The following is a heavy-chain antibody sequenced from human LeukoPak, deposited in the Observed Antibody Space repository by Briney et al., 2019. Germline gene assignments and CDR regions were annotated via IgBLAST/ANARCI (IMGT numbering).Heavy chain of an antibody. Sequence: SETLSHTCAVYRGSFSGYHWSWIRQPPGKGLEWIGEINHSGSTNYNPSLKSRVTISVDTSKNQFSLKLSSVTAADTAVYYCARGARWWNYWGQGTLVTVSS. J-gene: IGHJ4*02. CDR3: ARGARWWNY. CDR2: INHSGST. V-gene: IGHV4-34*01. D-gene: IGHD2-15*01. CDR1: RGSFSGYH.